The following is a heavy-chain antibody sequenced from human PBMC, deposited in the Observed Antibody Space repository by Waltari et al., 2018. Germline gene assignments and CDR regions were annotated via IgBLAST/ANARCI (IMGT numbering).Heavy chain of an antibody. CDR3: ARGPREIHKGAPPPERWYFDL. D-gene: IGHD1-26*01. CDR1: GGSISSGGYY. Sequence: QVQLQESGPGLVKPSQTLSLTCTVSGGSISSGGYYWSWIRQHPGKGLEWIGYIYYSGSTHYNPSLKRLVTISVDTSKNQFSLKLSSVTAADTAVYYCARGPREIHKGAPPPERWYFDLWGRGTLVTVSS. V-gene: IGHV4-31*01. CDR2: IYYSGST. J-gene: IGHJ2*01.